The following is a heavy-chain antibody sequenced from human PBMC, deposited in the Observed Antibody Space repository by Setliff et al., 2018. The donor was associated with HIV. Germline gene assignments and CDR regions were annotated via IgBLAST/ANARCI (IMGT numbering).Heavy chain of an antibody. CDR3: AREGYDFWTGYTPYYYYYYMDV. Sequence: PGGSLRLSCAASGFSFSGHYMDWVRQAPGKGLEWVGRIGNKDKSYNTHYAASVKGRFTISRDDSKNSLYLQMSSLKTEDTAVYYCAREGYDFWTGYTPYYYYYYMDVWGKGTAVTVSS. D-gene: IGHD3-3*01. CDR1: GFSFSGHY. J-gene: IGHJ6*03. V-gene: IGHV3-72*01. CDR2: IGNKDKSYNT.